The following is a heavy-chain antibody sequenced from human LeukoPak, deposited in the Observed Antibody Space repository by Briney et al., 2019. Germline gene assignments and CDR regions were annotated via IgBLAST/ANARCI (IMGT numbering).Heavy chain of an antibody. V-gene: IGHV1-69*01. CDR2: IIPIFGTA. CDR1: GGTFSSYA. J-gene: IGHJ4*02. Sequence: SVKVSCKASGGTFSSYAISWVRQAPGQGLEWMGGIIPIFGTANYAQKFQGRVTITADESTSTAYMELSSLRSEDAAVYYCASNLLYCSSTSCYFDYWGQGTLVTVSS. CDR3: ASNLLYCSSTSCYFDY. D-gene: IGHD2-2*01.